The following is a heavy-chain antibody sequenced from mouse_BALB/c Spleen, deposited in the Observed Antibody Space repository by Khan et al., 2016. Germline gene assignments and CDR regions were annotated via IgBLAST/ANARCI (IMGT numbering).Heavy chain of an antibody. CDR3: ARYDGSSYVRAMDY. CDR2: ISYSGST. J-gene: IGHJ4*01. Sequence: EVQLQESGPSLVKPSQTLSLTCSVTGDSITSGYWNWIRKFPGIKLEYMGYISYSGSTSYNPSLKSRISIPRDTSKNQYFLQLISVTTEDTATYYGARYDGSSYVRAMDYWGQGTSVTVSS. D-gene: IGHD1-1*01. V-gene: IGHV3-8*02. CDR1: GDSITSGY.